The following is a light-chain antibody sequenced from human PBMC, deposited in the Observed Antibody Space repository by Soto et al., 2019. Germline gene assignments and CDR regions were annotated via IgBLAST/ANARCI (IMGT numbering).Light chain of an antibody. CDR2: AVS. CDR3: QQHNHWPS. V-gene: IGKV3-15*01. J-gene: IGKJ2*01. Sequence: EIVMTQSPATLSVSQGERATLSCRASQSVSSNLAWFQQKPGQAPRLLLYAVSTRATGVPGRFSGSWSGTEFTLTISSLQSEDSAVYYCQQHNHWPSFGQGTKLEIK. CDR1: QSVSSN.